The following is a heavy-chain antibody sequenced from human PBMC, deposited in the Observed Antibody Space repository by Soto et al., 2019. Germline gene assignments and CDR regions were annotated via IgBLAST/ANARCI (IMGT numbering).Heavy chain of an antibody. J-gene: IGHJ6*01. CDR3: ASEHSGYVQGEDYYHGVEV. CDR2: IGPDGRSA. CDR1: GYSLSTYW. Sequence: EVQLVESGGGLVQPGGSLRLSCAASGYSLSTYWMHWVRQIPGQGLTWVSRIGPDGRSATYADSVKGRFTMSRDNANNAVYLQINSLRAEDTGVYYCASEHSGYVQGEDYYHGVEVWGQGTTLTVSS. D-gene: IGHD3-22*01. V-gene: IGHV3-74*03.